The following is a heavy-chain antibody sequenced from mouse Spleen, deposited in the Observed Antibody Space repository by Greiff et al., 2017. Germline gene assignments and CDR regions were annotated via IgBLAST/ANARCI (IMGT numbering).Heavy chain of an antibody. CDR1: GYTFTDYY. V-gene: IGHV1-76*01. Sequence: VKLQESGAELVRPGASVKLSCKASGYTFTDYYINWVKQRPGQGLEWIARIYPGSGNTYYNEKFKGKATLTAEKSSSTAYMQLSSLTSEDSAVYFCARDKGIYYYGHWYFDVWGAGTTVTVSS. CDR2: IYPGSGNT. D-gene: IGHD1-1*01. J-gene: IGHJ1*01. CDR3: ARDKGIYYYGHWYFDV.